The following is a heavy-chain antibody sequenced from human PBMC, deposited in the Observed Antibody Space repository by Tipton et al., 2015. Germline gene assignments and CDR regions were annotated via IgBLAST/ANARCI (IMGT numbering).Heavy chain of an antibody. Sequence: QLVQSGAEVKKPGSSVKVSCKASGGTLSSYSINWVRQAPGQGLEWMGGIIPSFGTANYAQKFQDRVTITADKSTSTVYMELRSLRSDDTAVYYCAIKIQTRPAGYFDYWGQGTLVTVSS. CDR3: AIKIQTRPAGYFDY. CDR1: GGTLSSYS. J-gene: IGHJ4*02. V-gene: IGHV1-69*06. CDR2: IIPSFGTA. D-gene: IGHD4-11*01.